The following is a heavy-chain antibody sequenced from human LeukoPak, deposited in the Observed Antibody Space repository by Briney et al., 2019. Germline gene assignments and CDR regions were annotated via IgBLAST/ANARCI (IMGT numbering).Heavy chain of an antibody. CDR1: GFTFTGHS. D-gene: IGHD3-22*01. CDR3: AKDRSGYIKYFDY. J-gene: IGHJ4*02. V-gene: IGHV3-30*04. CDR2: VGNDEKTK. Sequence: PGGSLRLSCVASGFTFTGHSMHWVRQAPGKGLEWVAVVGNDEKTKFYADSLKGRFTVSRDNSKNTVYLQMNSLRDEDTAVYYCAKDRSGYIKYFDYWGQGTLVTVSS.